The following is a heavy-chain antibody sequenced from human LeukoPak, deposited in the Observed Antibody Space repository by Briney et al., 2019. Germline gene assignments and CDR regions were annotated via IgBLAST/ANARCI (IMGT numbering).Heavy chain of an antibody. D-gene: IGHD6-19*01. V-gene: IGHV2-5*02. J-gene: IGHJ4*02. CDR3: AHASGGGWFDY. CDR1: GFSLSTSGVG. Sequence: SGPTLVKPTQTLTLTCTFSGFSLSTSGVGVAWIRQPPGKALEWLALIYWDDDKRHSPSLQSRLTITKDTSKNQVALTMTNMDPVDTATYYCAHASGGGWFDYWGQGTLVTVSS. CDR2: IYWDDDK.